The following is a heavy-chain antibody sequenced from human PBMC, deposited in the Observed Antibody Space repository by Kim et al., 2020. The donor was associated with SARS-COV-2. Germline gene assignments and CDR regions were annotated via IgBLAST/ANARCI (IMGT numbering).Heavy chain of an antibody. CDR3: ARVYRLGGATTNDY. D-gene: IGHD1-26*01. V-gene: IGHV4-34*01. Sequence: SETLSLTCAVYGGSFSGYYWSWIRQPPGKGLEWIGEINHSGSTNYNPSLKSRVTISVDTSKNQFSLKLSSVTAADTAVYYCARVYRLGGATTNDYWGQGTLVTVSS. J-gene: IGHJ4*02. CDR2: INHSGST. CDR1: GGSFSGYY.